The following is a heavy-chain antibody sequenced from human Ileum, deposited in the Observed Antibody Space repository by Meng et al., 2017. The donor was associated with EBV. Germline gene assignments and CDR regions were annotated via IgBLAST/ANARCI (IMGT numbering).Heavy chain of an antibody. CDR3: ARGSYYFDS. J-gene: IGHJ4*02. Sequence: QAHLHQSGPGLLKPSQTLSLTCAISGDSVSSISCAWNWIRQSPSRGLEWLGRTYYRSKWNTDYAVSVSSRITISPDTSKNQFSLQLNSVTPEDTAVYYCARGSYYFDSWGQGTLVTVSS. D-gene: IGHD1-26*01. V-gene: IGHV6-1*01. CDR1: GDSVSSISCA. CDR2: TYYRSKWNT.